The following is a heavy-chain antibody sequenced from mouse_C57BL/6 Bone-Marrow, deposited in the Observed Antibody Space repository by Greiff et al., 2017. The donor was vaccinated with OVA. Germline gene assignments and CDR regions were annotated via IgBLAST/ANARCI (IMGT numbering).Heavy chain of an antibody. V-gene: IGHV5-6*02. CDR3: ARRAYYGFAY. CDR2: ISGGGSYT. CDR1: GFTFSSYG. Sequence: EVKLMESGGDLVKPGGSLKLSCAASGFTFSSYGMSWVRQTPDKRLEWVATISGGGSYTYYPDSVKGRFTISRDNAKNTLYLQMSSLKSEDTAMYYCARRAYYGFAYWGQGTLVTVSA. D-gene: IGHD2-10*01. J-gene: IGHJ3*01.